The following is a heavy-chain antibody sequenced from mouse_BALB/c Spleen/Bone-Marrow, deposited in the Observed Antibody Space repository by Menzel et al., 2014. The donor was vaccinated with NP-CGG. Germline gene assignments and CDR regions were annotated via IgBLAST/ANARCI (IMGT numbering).Heavy chain of an antibody. Sequence: VQLQRSGAELAKPGASVKMSCKASGYTLTSYWMHWVKQRPGQGLEWIGYINPSTGYTEYNQKFKDKATLTADKSSSTAYMQLSSLTSEDSAVYYCARSRTGTYFDYWGQGTTLTVSS. CDR2: INPSTGYT. CDR3: ARSRTGTYFDY. J-gene: IGHJ2*01. D-gene: IGHD4-1*01. CDR1: GYTLTSYW. V-gene: IGHV1-7*01.